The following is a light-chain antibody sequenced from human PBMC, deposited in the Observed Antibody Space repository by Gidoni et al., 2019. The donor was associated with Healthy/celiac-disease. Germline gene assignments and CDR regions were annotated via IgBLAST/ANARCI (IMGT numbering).Light chain of an antibody. CDR1: QSVSSY. CDR3: QQRSNWPLT. V-gene: IGKV3-11*01. J-gene: IGKJ4*01. Sequence: EIVLTQSPATLSLSPGERATLSCRASQSVSSYLAWYQQKPGQAPRILIYDASNRATGIPARFRGSGSGTDFTLTSSSLEPEDFAVYYCQQRSNWPLTFGGGTKVEIK. CDR2: DAS.